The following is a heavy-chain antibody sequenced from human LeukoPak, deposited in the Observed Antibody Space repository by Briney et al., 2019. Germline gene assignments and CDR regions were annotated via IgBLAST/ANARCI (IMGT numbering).Heavy chain of an antibody. CDR3: ARGGDGYYDRSYFDY. V-gene: IGHV3-74*01. CDR2: INSHGSST. Sequence: PGGSLRLSCAASGFTFSSHWMHWVRQAPGKGLVWLSRINSHGSSTNYADSVRGRFTISRDNAKNTLYLQMNSLRAEDTAVYYCARGGDGYYDRSYFDYWGQGTLVTVSS. D-gene: IGHD3-22*01. J-gene: IGHJ4*02. CDR1: GFTFSSHW.